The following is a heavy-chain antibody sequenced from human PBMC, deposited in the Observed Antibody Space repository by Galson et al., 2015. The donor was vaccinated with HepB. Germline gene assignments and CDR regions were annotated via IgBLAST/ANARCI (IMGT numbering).Heavy chain of an antibody. CDR1: GFTVSSNY. CDR3: ARERYDSSGYYTYSFDY. V-gene: IGHV3-66*01. D-gene: IGHD3-22*01. J-gene: IGHJ4*02. CDR2: VYSDGNT. Sequence: SLRLSCAASGFTVSSNYLSWVRQAPGKGLEWVSVVYSDGNTYYADFVKGRFTIPRDNSKNMVYLQMNSLRAEDTAVYYCARERYDSSGYYTYSFDYWGQGSLVTVSS.